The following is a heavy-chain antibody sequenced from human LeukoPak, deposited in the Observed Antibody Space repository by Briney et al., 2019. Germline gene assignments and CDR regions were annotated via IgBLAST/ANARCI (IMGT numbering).Heavy chain of an antibody. CDR3: ARESSSCFDF. CDR2: IYSGGST. CDR1: GFTVSSNY. J-gene: IGHJ4*02. Sequence: GRSLRLACAASGFTVSSNYMSWVSQAPGKGLEWVSVIYSGGSTYYADSVKGRFTISRGNSKTTLYLQMNSLRAEDTAVYYCARESSSCFDFWGQGTLVTVSS. D-gene: IGHD6-13*01. V-gene: IGHV3-66*01.